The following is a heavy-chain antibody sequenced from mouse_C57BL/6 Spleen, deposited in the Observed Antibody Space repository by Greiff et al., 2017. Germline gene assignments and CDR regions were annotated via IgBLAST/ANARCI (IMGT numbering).Heavy chain of an antibody. Sequence: EVKLVESGPELVKPGASVKISCKASGYSFTDYNMNWVKQSNGKSLEWIGVINPNYGTTSYNPKFKSKATLTVDQSSSTAYMQLNSLTSEDSAVYYCARSGTTVVATGSFDVWGTGTTVTVSS. D-gene: IGHD1-1*01. CDR2: INPNYGTT. CDR1: GYSFTDYN. V-gene: IGHV1-39*01. J-gene: IGHJ1*03. CDR3: ARSGTTVVATGSFDV.